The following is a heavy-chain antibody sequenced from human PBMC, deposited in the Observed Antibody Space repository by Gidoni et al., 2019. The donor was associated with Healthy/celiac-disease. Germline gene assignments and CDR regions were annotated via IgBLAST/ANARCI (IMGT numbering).Heavy chain of an antibody. CDR1: GFSFSSYA. V-gene: IGHV3-23*01. D-gene: IGHD2-2*01. CDR3: AKDSSTRLQIDY. CDR2: ISGSGGST. J-gene: IGHJ4*02. Sequence: EVQLLESGGGLVQPGGSLRLSCSASGFSFSSYAMSWVRQAPGKGLEWGSAISGSGGSTYYADSVKGRFTISRDNSKNTLDLQMNSLRAEDTAVYYCAKDSSTRLQIDYWGQGTLVTVSS.